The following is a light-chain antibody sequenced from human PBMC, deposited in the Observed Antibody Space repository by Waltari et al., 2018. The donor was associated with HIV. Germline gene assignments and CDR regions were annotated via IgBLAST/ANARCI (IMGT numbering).Light chain of an antibody. V-gene: IGLV1-44*01. J-gene: IGLJ1*01. CDR2: NNN. CDR1: SSNLGSNT. CDR3: AAWDDSLNGYV. Sequence: QSVLTQPPSASGTPGQRVTISCSGSSSNLGSNTVNWYHQLPGAAPKLLIYNNNRRPSGVPDRFSGSKSGTSASLAISGLQSEDEADYYCAAWDDSLNGYVFGTGTKVTVL.